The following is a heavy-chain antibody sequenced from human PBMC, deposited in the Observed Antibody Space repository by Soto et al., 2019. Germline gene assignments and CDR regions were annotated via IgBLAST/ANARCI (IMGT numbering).Heavy chain of an antibody. Sequence: QVQLVESGGGLVRPGGSLRLSCAAPGFTFSDYYMSWIPQSPGQGLEWLALMSSSGNNVFYADSVKGRFTISRDNAKKSLFLQMDSLKAEDTAVYYCATSRVFDFWGLGTLVSVSS. CDR2: MSSSGNNV. CDR3: ATSRVFDF. V-gene: IGHV3-11*01. J-gene: IGHJ4*02. CDR1: GFTFSDYY.